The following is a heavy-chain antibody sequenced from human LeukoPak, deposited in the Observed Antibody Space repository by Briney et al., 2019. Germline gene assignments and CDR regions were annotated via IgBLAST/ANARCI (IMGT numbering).Heavy chain of an antibody. Sequence: PGGSLRLSCAASGFTSGSYSMNWVRQAPGKGLEWVSSISSSSSYIYYADSLKGRFTISRDNAKNSLYLQMNSLRAEDTAVYYCARGGRDGYNCNYWGQGTLVTVSS. CDR2: ISSSSSYI. CDR1: GFTSGSYS. CDR3: ARGGRDGYNCNY. V-gene: IGHV3-21*01. D-gene: IGHD5-24*01. J-gene: IGHJ4*02.